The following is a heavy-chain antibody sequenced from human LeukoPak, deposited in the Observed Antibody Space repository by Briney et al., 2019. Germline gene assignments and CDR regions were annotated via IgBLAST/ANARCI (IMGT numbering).Heavy chain of an antibody. CDR1: GYTFTSYD. CDR2: MNPNSGNK. J-gene: IGHJ6*02. V-gene: IGHV1-8*01. D-gene: IGHD6-13*01. CDR3: ARVVWGSSWPHDYYGMDV. Sequence: GASVTDSCKASGYTFTSYDMNLVRQASGQGLEGMGWMNPNSGNKGYAQKFQGRVTMTRNTSISTAYMEMSSLRSEDTAMYYCARVVWGSSWPHDYYGMDVWGQGTTVTVSS.